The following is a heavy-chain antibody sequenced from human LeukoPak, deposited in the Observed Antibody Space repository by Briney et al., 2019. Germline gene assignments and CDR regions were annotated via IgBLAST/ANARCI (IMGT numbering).Heavy chain of an antibody. CDR1: GGSISSGGYY. Sequence: PSQTLSLTCTVSGGSISSGGYYWSWIRQHPGKGLEWIGYIYYSGSTYYNPSLKSRVTISVDTSKNQFSLKLSSVPAADTAVYYCAREEDDSSGYYFDYWGQGTLVTVSS. D-gene: IGHD3-22*01. V-gene: IGHV4-31*03. CDR2: IYYSGST. J-gene: IGHJ4*02. CDR3: AREEDDSSGYYFDY.